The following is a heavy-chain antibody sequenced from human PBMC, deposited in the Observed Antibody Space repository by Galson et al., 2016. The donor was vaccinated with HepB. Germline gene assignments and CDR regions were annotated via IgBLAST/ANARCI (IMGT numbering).Heavy chain of an antibody. J-gene: IGHJ4*01. D-gene: IGHD3-10*01. CDR1: GESLSGYF. CDR2: VNHRGTT. Sequence: SLTCTVSGESLSGYFWSWIRQPPGKGLEWIGEVNHRGTTNYDPSLESRVTISADTPKNQFSLNLSSVTAADTADYFCARDGFPGFGSFFDYWGHGALVTVSS. CDR3: ARDGFPGFGSFFDY. V-gene: IGHV4-34*01.